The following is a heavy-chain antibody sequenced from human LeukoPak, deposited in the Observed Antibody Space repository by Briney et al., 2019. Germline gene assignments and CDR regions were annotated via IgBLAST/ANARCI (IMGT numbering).Heavy chain of an antibody. V-gene: IGHV4-59*01. Sequence: SETLPLTCTVSGDFISSYYWNWIRQPPGEGLEWLGYIYYSGSTNYNPSLKSRVTISMVPPQRQSSLKLSSVTAADPVVYYCALTPGYRICWYAYWGQGTLVTVSS. CDR1: GDFISSYY. J-gene: IGHJ4*02. CDR3: ALTPGYRICWYAY. CDR2: IYYSGST. D-gene: IGHD6-19*01.